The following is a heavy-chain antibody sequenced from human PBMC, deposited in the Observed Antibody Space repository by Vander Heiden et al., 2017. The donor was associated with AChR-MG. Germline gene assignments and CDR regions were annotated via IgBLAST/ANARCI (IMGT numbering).Heavy chain of an antibody. Sequence: EVQLVESGGGLVQPGGSLRLSCAASGFTFSNYDMHWVRQTTGKGLEWVSAIGTAGATHYPDSVKGRFIISRENAKNSLYLQMNSLRAGDTAVYYCARGIQPSSGWQKWRGWYFDLWGRGTLVTVSS. CDR3: ARGIQPSSGWQKWRGWYFDL. D-gene: IGHD6-19*01. V-gene: IGHV3-13*01. CDR2: IGTAGAT. J-gene: IGHJ2*01. CDR1: GFTFSNYD.